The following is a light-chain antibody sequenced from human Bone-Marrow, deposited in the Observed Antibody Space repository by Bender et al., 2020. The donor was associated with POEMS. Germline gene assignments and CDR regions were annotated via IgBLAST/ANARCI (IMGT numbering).Light chain of an antibody. CDR1: SGDLGGYNY. CDR2: DVA. J-gene: IGLJ3*02. Sequence: QSALTQPASVSGSPGQSITISCTGFSGDLGGYNYVSWYQQYPGKAPKLIIYDVANRPSGVSDRCSASKSGNLASLTICGLQADDEAILYCSLYTSRSANWVFGGGTKVTVL. CDR3: SLYTSRSANWV. V-gene: IGLV2-14*03.